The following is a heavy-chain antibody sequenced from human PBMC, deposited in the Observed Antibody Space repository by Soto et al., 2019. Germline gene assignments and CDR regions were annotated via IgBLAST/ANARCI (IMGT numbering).Heavy chain of an antibody. CDR3: ARDGTYNWV. D-gene: IGHD1-1*01. Sequence: EVQLVESGGGLVQPGGSLRLSCAASGFTVSNNYMRWFSQAPGKGLEWVSLIYSGGATYYADSVKGRFTISRDNSKNTLYLQMNSLRAEDTAVYYCARDGTYNWVGGQGILVTVSS. V-gene: IGHV3-66*01. CDR2: IYSGGAT. J-gene: IGHJ4*02. CDR1: GFTVSNNY.